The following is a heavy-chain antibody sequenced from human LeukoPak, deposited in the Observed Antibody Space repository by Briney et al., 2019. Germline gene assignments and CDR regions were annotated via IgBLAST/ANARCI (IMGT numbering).Heavy chain of an antibody. J-gene: IGHJ4*02. Sequence: PGRSLRLSCAASGFTLSTYGMHWVRQAPGKGLEWVAVISDGGINQYCADSVNGRFTISRDNSKNTLYLQMNSLRPEDTAVYYCVRDKYRFDYWGQGTLVTVSS. CDR2: ISDGGINQ. V-gene: IGHV3-30*03. CDR1: GFTLSTYG. D-gene: IGHD3-16*02. CDR3: VRDKYRFDY.